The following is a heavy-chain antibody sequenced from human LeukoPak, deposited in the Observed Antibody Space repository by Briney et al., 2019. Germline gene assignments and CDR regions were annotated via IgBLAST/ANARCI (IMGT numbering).Heavy chain of an antibody. CDR1: GFTFSSCW. Sequence: PGGSLRLSCAASGFTFSSCWMHWVRQAPGKGLEWVSSISGGGETTYYADSAKGRFTISRDNSQNTLYLQMNSLRAEDTAVYYCARDYADYVGYFFFDYWGQGTLVTVSS. CDR3: ARDYADYVGYFFFDY. V-gene: IGHV3-23*01. CDR2: ISGGGETT. J-gene: IGHJ4*02. D-gene: IGHD4-17*01.